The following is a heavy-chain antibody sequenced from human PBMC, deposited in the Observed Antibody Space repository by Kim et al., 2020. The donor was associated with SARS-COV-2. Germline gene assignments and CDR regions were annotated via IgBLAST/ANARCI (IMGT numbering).Heavy chain of an antibody. D-gene: IGHD3-10*01. CDR2: ST. J-gene: IGHJ5*02. Sequence: STYCAYSLKGRLTISREKSKNTLYLERNRLRAEDTAVYYCERVTSVLPGAWGQGTLVTVSS. V-gene: IGHV3-53*01. CDR3: ERVTSVLPGA.